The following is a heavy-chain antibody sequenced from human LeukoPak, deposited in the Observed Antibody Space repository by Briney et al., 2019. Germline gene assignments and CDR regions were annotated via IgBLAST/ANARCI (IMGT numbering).Heavy chain of an antibody. V-gene: IGHV3-48*01. CDR2: ISSSSGTI. J-gene: IGHJ4*02. Sequence: GGSLRVSCAASGFTFSSYSMNWVRQAPGKGLEWVSYISSSSGTIYSADSVKGRFTITRDNAKNSLYLQMNSLRAEDTAVYYCARFGEYYYDSSGYYGGGFDYWGQGTLVTVSS. D-gene: IGHD3-22*01. CDR3: ARFGEYYYDSSGYYGGGFDY. CDR1: GFTFSSYS.